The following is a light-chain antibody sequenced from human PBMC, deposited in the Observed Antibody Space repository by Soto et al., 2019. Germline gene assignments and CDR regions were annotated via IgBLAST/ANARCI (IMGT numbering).Light chain of an antibody. CDR3: QHYNSYSEA. J-gene: IGKJ1*01. CDR2: KAS. CDR1: QGISSW. Sequence: DIQMTQSPSSVSASVGDRFTITCRAIQGISSWLAWYQQKPGKAPKLLIYKASTLKSGVPSRFSGSGSGTEFTLTISSLQPDDFATYYCQHYNSYSEAFGQGTKVDI. V-gene: IGKV1-5*03.